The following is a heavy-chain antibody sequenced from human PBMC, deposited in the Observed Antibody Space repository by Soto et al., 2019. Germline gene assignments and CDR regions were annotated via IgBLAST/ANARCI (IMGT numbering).Heavy chain of an antibody. V-gene: IGHV3-30-3*01. CDR3: ARNGKPWGRDYGDYLEYFDY. CDR1: GFTFSSYA. CDR2: ISYDGSNK. D-gene: IGHD4-17*01. Sequence: QVQLVESGGGVVQPGRSLRLSCAASGFTFSSYAMHWVRQAPGKGLEWVAVISYDGSNKYYADSVKGRFTISRDNPKNTLYLQMNSLRAEDTAVYYCARNGKPWGRDYGDYLEYFDYWGQGTLVTVSS. J-gene: IGHJ4*02.